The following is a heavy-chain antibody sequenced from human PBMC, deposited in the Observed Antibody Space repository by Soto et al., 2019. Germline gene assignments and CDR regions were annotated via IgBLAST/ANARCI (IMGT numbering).Heavy chain of an antibody. CDR1: GYTFTSYG. CDR2: ISAYNGNT. J-gene: IGHJ4*02. V-gene: IGHV1-18*01. Sequence: GASVKVSCKASGYTFTSYGISWVRQAPGQGLEWMGWISAYNGNTNYAQKLQGRATMTTDTSTSTAYMELRSLRSDDTAVYYCARDYCSGGSCYAGVFDYWGQGTLVTVSS. CDR3: ARDYCSGGSCYAGVFDY. D-gene: IGHD2-15*01.